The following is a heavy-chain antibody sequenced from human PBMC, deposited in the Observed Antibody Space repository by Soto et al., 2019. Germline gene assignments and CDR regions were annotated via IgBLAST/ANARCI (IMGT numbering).Heavy chain of an antibody. V-gene: IGHV1-3*01. CDR1: GYTFTGYA. J-gene: IGHJ4*02. CDR2: INAGNGNT. D-gene: IGHD3-22*01. CDR3: VHSSGYYSFDY. Sequence: ASVKVSCKASGYTFTGYAMHWVRQAPGQRLEWMGWINAGNGNTKYSQKFQGRVTITRDTSASTAYMELSSLRSEDTAVYYCVHSSGYYSFDYWGQGTLVTVSS.